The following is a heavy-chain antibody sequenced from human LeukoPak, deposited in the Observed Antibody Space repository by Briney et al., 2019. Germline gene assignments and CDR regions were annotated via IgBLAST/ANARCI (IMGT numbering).Heavy chain of an antibody. CDR3: ARFRSHGDDGFDI. Sequence: ASVKVSCKASGYTFTGYYIPWVRQAPGQGLEWMGWIYPNSGGTNYAQKIQGRVTMTRDTSISTAYMELSGLRSDDTAMYYCARFRSHGDDGFDIWGQGTMVTVSS. V-gene: IGHV1-2*02. CDR1: GYTFTGYY. CDR2: IYPNSGGT. J-gene: IGHJ3*02. D-gene: IGHD3-10*01.